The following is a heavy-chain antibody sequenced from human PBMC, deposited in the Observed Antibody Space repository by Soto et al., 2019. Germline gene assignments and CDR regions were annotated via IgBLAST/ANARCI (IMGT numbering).Heavy chain of an antibody. CDR3: VARITIFGVVIEAFDI. D-gene: IGHD3-3*01. CDR2: TYYRSKWYN. V-gene: IGHV6-1*01. J-gene: IGHJ3*02. CDR1: GDSVSSNSAA. Sequence: SQTLSLTCAISGDSVSSNSAAWNWIRQSPSRGLEWLGRTYYRSKWYNDYAVSVKSRITINPDTSKNQFSLQLNSVTPEDTAVYYCVARITIFGVVIEAFDIWGQGTMVTVSS.